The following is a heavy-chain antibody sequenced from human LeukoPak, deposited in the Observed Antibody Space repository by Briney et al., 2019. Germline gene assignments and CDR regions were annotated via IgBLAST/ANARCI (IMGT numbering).Heavy chain of an antibody. V-gene: IGHV1-2*02. Sequence: ASVKLSCKASGYTFTGYYMHWVRQAPGQGLEWMGWINPNSGGTNYAQKFQGRVTMTRDTSISTAYMELSRLRSDDTAVYYCAREEVRATIFGVAKPRNWFDPWGQGTLVTVSS. J-gene: IGHJ5*02. CDR1: GYTFTGYY. CDR3: AREEVRATIFGVAKPRNWFDP. D-gene: IGHD3-3*01. CDR2: INPNSGGT.